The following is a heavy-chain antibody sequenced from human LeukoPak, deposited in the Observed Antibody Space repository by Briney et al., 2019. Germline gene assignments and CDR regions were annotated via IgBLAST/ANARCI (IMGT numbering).Heavy chain of an antibody. Sequence: ASVKVSCKASGYTFTSYGINWVRQAPGQGLEWMGWISAYNGNTIYAQKLQGRVTMTTDTSTSTAYMDLRSLRSDDPAVYYCASGGRGFYYDISGYFDYWGQGTLVSVSS. CDR3: ASGGRGFYYDISGYFDY. V-gene: IGHV1-18*01. CDR2: ISAYNGNT. CDR1: GYTFTSYG. D-gene: IGHD3-22*01. J-gene: IGHJ4*02.